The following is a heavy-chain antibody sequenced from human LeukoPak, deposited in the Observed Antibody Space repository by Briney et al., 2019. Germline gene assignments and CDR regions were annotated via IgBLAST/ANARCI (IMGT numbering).Heavy chain of an antibody. D-gene: IGHD3-22*01. V-gene: IGHV1-2*02. CDR3: ARGPLPYYYDSSGPLEN. CDR2: INPNSGGS. J-gene: IGHJ4*02. Sequence: ASVKVTCKASGYTFTGYYMHRVRQAPGQGLEWMGWINPNSGGSNYAQKFQGRVTMTRDTSISTAYMELSRLRSDDTAVYYCARGPLPYYYDSSGPLENWGQGTLVTVSS. CDR1: GYTFTGYY.